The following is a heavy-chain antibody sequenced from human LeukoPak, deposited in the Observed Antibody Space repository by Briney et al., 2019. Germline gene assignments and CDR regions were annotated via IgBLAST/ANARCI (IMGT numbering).Heavy chain of an antibody. Sequence: NSGGSLRLSCAASGFTFSSYSMNWVRQAPGKGLEWVSSISSSSSYIYYADSVKGRFIISRDNAKNSLYLQMNSLRAEDTAVYYCARESPFDWLYFDYWGQGTLVTVSS. CDR1: GFTFSSYS. CDR3: ARESPFDWLYFDY. V-gene: IGHV3-21*01. J-gene: IGHJ4*02. CDR2: ISSSSSYI. D-gene: IGHD3-9*01.